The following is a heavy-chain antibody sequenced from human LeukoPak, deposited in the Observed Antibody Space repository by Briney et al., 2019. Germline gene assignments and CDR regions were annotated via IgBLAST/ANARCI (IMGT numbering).Heavy chain of an antibody. V-gene: IGHV4-4*07. CDR1: GGSISSYY. CDR3: ARQPGYYDSSGNPWFDP. D-gene: IGHD3-22*01. J-gene: IGHJ5*02. Sequence: SETLSLTCTVSGGSISSYYWSWIRQPAGKGLEWIGRIYTGGSTNYNPPLKSRVTISVDTSKNQFSLKLSSVTAADTAVYYCARQPGYYDSSGNPWFDPWGQGTLVTVSS. CDR2: IYTGGST.